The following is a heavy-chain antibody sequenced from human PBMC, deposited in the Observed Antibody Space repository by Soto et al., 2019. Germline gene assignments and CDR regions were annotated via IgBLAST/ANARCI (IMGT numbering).Heavy chain of an antibody. D-gene: IGHD2-21*02. Sequence: QVQLQESGPGLVKPSETLSLTCTVSGGPISSYYWSWIRQPPGKGLEWIGYIYYSGSTNYNPSLKSRVTISVDTSKNQFSLKLSSVTAADTAVYYCARDRRGVTATPAIGFDPWGQGTLVTVSS. CDR1: GGPISSYY. V-gene: IGHV4-59*01. J-gene: IGHJ5*02. CDR3: ARDRRGVTATPAIGFDP. CDR2: IYYSGST.